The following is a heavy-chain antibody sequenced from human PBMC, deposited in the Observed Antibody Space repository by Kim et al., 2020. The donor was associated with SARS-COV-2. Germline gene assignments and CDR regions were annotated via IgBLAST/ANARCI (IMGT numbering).Heavy chain of an antibody. V-gene: IGHV3-11*06. CDR3: ARGEFNYYDSSGYLY. D-gene: IGHD3-22*01. CDR2: ISSSSSYT. J-gene: IGHJ4*02. Sequence: GSLRLSCAASGFTFSDYYMSWIRQAPGKGLEWVSYISSSSSYTNYADSVKGRFTISRDNAKNSLYLQMNSLRAEDTAVYYCARGEFNYYDSSGYLYWGQGTLVTVSS. CDR1: GFTFSDYY.